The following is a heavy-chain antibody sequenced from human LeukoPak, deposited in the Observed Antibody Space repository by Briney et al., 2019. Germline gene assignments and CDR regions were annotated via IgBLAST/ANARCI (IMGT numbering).Heavy chain of an antibody. V-gene: IGHV3-23*01. CDR2: ISGSGDST. D-gene: IGHD2/OR15-2a*01. Sequence: GGSLRLSCAASGFTFSSYGMSWVRQAPGKGLEWVSVISGSGDSTNYADSVKGRFTISRENSKNTLYLQMNSLRAEDTAVYYCAKDSAKKYDDYWGQGTLVTVSS. CDR3: AKDSAKKYDDY. J-gene: IGHJ4*02. CDR1: GFTFSSYG.